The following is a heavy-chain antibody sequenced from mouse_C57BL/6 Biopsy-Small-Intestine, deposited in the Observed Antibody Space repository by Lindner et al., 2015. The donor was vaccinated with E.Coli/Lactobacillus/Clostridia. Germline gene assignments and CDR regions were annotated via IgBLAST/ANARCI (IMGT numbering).Heavy chain of an antibody. CDR1: GYSFTDYN. V-gene: IGHV1-19*01. J-gene: IGHJ1*01. CDR2: INPYNGGT. Sequence: VQLQESGAELVKPGASVKISCKASGYSFTDYNMNWVKQSHGKSLEWIGLINPYNGGTRYNQKFKDKATLTVAKSSSTAYMELNSLTSEDSAVYYCARGDYGNSYWFFDVWGSGTTVTVSS. D-gene: IGHD1-1*01. CDR3: ARGDYGNSYWFFDV.